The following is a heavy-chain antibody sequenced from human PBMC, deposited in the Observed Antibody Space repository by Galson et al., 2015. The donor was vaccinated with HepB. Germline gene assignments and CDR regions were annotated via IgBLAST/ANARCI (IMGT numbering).Heavy chain of an antibody. Sequence: SLRLSCAASGFTFSNYAMNWGRQAPGKGLGGVAHIGGSGGGTYYGDSVRGRFTGSRDDSRNTLYLQMNSLRAEDTAIYYCAKDAYSYNQVLDPFDLWGQGTMVTVSS. CDR3: AKDAYSYNQVLDPFDL. CDR1: GFTFSNYA. V-gene: IGHV3-23*01. D-gene: IGHD5-18*01. J-gene: IGHJ3*01. CDR2: IGGSGGGT.